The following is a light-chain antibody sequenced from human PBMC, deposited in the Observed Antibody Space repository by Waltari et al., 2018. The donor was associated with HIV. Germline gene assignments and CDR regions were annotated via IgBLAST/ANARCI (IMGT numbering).Light chain of an antibody. V-gene: IGLV2-14*01. CDR2: DVS. J-gene: IGLJ1*01. Sequence: ALTQPATVPGSPGQSITISCPRASRDLSGYNFVSWNHQHPSNPPKIMIYDVSNRPSGVSNRSSGSKSGNTAALTISGLQAEDEADYYCSSYTSSSTLFVFGTGTKVTVL. CDR3: SSYTSSSTLFV. CDR1: SRDLSGYNF.